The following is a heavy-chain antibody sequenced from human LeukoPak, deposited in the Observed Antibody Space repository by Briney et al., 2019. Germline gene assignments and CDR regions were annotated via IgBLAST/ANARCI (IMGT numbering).Heavy chain of an antibody. CDR2: ISWNSGSI. D-gene: IGHD5-24*01. V-gene: IGHV3-9*01. CDR1: GFTFDDYA. CDR3: AKDTRAFRDGYNWFDY. J-gene: IGHJ4*02. Sequence: GGSLRLSCAASGFTFDDYAMHWVRQAPGKGLEWVSGISWNSGSIGYADSVKGRFTISRDNAENSLYLQMNSLRAEDTALYYCAKDTRAFRDGYNWFDYWGQGTLVTVSS.